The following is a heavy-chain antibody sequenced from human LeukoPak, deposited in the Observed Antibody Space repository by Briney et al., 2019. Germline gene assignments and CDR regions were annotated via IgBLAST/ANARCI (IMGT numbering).Heavy chain of an antibody. Sequence: PGGSLGLSCAASGFTFSSYAMTWVRQAPGKGLEWVSAISGSGGSSYYADSVKGRFFISRDSSKNTLYLQIHSLRAEDTAVYYCASGQWLATALDYWGQGTLVTVSS. CDR1: GFTFSSYA. V-gene: IGHV3-23*01. J-gene: IGHJ4*02. CDR3: ASGQWLATALDY. D-gene: IGHD6-19*01. CDR2: ISGSGGSS.